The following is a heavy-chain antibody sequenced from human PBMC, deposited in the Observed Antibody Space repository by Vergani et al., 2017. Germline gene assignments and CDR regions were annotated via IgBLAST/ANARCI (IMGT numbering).Heavy chain of an antibody. CDR2: IRYDGSNK. J-gene: IGHJ4*02. Sequence: QVQLVESGGGVVQPGGSLRLSCAASGFTFSSYDMHWVRQAPGKGLEWVAFIRYDGSNKYYGDSVKGRFTISRDNSKNTVYLQKNSLRTEDTALYYCAKNSGSGAPDYWGQGTLVTVSS. D-gene: IGHD3-10*01. CDR1: GFTFSSYD. CDR3: AKNSGSGAPDY. V-gene: IGHV3-30*02.